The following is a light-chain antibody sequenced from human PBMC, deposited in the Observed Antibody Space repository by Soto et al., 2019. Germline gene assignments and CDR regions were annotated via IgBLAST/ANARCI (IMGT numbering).Light chain of an antibody. J-gene: IGLJ2*01. Sequence: QSALTQPASVSGSPGQSITISCTGTSSDVGAYNYVSWYQQHPGKAPKLIIYDGFIRPSEVSDRFSGSKSGNTASLTVSGLQAEDEADYYCGSYTTSSTLVFGGGTKVTVL. CDR2: DGF. V-gene: IGLV2-14*03. CDR3: GSYTTSSTLV. CDR1: SSDVGAYNY.